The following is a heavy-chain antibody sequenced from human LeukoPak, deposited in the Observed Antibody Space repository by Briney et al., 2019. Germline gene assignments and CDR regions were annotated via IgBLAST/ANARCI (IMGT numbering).Heavy chain of an antibody. D-gene: IGHD3-10*01. CDR3: ARKGEHYYDSGNLWPAWFDL. J-gene: IGHJ5*02. CDR2: INPSGGST. CDR1: GYTFTSYY. V-gene: IGHV1-46*01. Sequence: ASVKVSCKASGYTFTSYYMHWVRQAPGQGLEWMGIINPSGGSTSYAQKFQGRVTMTRDTSTSTVYMELSSLRSEDTAVYYCARKGEHYYDSGNLWPAWFDLWGQGTLVTVSS.